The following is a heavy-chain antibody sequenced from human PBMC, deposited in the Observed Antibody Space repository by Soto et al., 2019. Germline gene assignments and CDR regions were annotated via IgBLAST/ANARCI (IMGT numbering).Heavy chain of an antibody. D-gene: IGHD6-6*01. V-gene: IGHV3-30-3*01. Sequence: QVQLVESGGGVVQPGRSLRLSCAASGFTFSSYAMHWVRQAPGKGLEWVAVISYDGSNKYYADSVKGRFTISRDNSKNTLYLQMNSLIAEDTAVYYCARVFRIAARRNYYYGMDVWGQGTTVTVSS. J-gene: IGHJ6*02. CDR1: GFTFSSYA. CDR2: ISYDGSNK. CDR3: ARVFRIAARRNYYYGMDV.